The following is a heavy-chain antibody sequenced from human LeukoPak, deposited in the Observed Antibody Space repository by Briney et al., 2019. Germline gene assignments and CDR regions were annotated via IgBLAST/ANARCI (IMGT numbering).Heavy chain of an antibody. CDR3: AKHPAMVSYYYYYMDV. V-gene: IGHV3-23*01. CDR1: GFTFSSYA. CDR2: ISGSGGST. D-gene: IGHD5-18*01. J-gene: IGHJ6*03. Sequence: GGSLRLSCAASGFTFSSYAMSWVRQAPGKGLEWVSAISGSGGSTYYADSVKGRFTISRDNSKNTLYLQMNSLRAEDTAVYYCAKHPAMVSYYYYYMDVWGKGTTVTVSS.